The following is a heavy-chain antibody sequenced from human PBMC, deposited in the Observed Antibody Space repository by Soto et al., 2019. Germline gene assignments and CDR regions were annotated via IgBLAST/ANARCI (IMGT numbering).Heavy chain of an antibody. J-gene: IGHJ5*01. CDR2: IYYGETT. Sequence: SETLSLTCAVSGDSIIRGGYYWNWVRQLPGKGLEWIGYIYYGETTYYNPSLESRVNISADPSKNEFSLRLKSVTAADTAVYYSATAHSGYSFRWLDSWGQGTLVTVYS. V-gene: IGHV4-31*11. CDR3: ATAHSGYSFRWLDS. D-gene: IGHD5-18*01. CDR1: GDSIIRGGYY.